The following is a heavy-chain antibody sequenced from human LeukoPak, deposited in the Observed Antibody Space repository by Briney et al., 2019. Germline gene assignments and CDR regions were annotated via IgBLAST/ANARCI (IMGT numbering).Heavy chain of an antibody. V-gene: IGHV1-18*01. CDR1: GYTFTSYG. J-gene: IGHJ3*02. D-gene: IGHD6-19*01. Sequence: ASVKVSCKASGYTFTSYGISWVRQAPGQGLEWMGWISAYNGNTNYAQKLQGRVTMTTDTPTSTAYMELRSLRSDDTAVYYCARTFRIAVASLGAFDIWGQGTMVTVSS. CDR2: ISAYNGNT. CDR3: ARTFRIAVASLGAFDI.